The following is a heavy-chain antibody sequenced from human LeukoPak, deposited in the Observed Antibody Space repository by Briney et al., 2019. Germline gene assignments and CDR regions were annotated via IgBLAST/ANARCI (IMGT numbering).Heavy chain of an antibody. CDR3: ASEIGYCTSTSWYSP. Sequence: PSETLSLTCTVSGGSISSYYGSWIREPAGKGLEWIGRIYTSGSTKYNPSLKSRVTMSVGPSKNQFSLKLSSVAGAGTAVLLCASEIGYCTSTSWYSPWGQGTLVTVSS. V-gene: IGHV4-4*07. D-gene: IGHD2-2*01. CDR2: IYTSGST. CDR1: GGSISSYY. J-gene: IGHJ5*02.